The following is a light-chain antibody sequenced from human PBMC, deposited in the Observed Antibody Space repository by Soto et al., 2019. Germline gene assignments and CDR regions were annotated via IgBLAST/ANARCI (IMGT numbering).Light chain of an antibody. CDR1: SSDVGLYDY. CDR3: SSYTSDSSYV. V-gene: IGLV2-14*01. CDR2: AVS. Sequence: QSALTQPASVSGSPGQSITISCTGTSSDVGLYDYASWYQQHPGKAPQLMIYAVSNRPSGVSKRFSASKSGNTASLFISGLQAEDEADYYCSSYTSDSSYVFGPGTKVTVL. J-gene: IGLJ1*01.